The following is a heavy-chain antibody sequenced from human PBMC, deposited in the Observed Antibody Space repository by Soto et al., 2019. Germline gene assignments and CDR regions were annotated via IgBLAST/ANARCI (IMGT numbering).Heavy chain of an antibody. Sequence: EVKLLESGGGLVQPGGSLRLSCAASGYTFSRYAMSWVRQAPGKGLEWVSGISGSGGSTYYADSVKGRFTISRDNSKNTLYLQTNSLRAEDTAVYYCAKERGYNYGYDAMDVWGQGTTVTVSS. CDR1: GYTFSRYA. V-gene: IGHV3-23*01. J-gene: IGHJ6*02. CDR2: ISGSGGST. CDR3: AKERGYNYGYDAMDV. D-gene: IGHD5-18*01.